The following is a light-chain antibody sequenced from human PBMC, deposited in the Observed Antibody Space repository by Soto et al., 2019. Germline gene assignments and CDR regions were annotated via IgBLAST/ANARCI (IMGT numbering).Light chain of an antibody. Sequence: QSVLTQPPSASGSPGQSVTISCTGTSSDVGGYNYVSWYQQHPGKAPKLMIYEVSKRPSGVPDRFSGSKSGNTASLTVSGLQAEDEADYSSSSYAGSNNRYVFGTGTKVTVL. CDR1: SSDVGGYNY. CDR2: EVS. J-gene: IGLJ1*01. CDR3: SSYAGSNNRYV. V-gene: IGLV2-8*01.